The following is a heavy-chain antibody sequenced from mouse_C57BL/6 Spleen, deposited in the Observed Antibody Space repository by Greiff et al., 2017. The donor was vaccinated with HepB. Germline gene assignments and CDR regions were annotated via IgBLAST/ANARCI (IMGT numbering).Heavy chain of an antibody. CDR2: IYPGSGST. D-gene: IGHD2-3*01. J-gene: IGHJ1*03. Sequence: QVQLQQPGAELVKPGASVKMSCKASGYPFTSYWITWVKQRPGQGLEWIGDIYPGSGSTNYNEKFKSKATLTVDTSSSAAYMQLSSLTSEDSAVYYCARFRWLLRYFDVWGTGTTVTVSS. V-gene: IGHV1-55*01. CDR3: ARFRWLLRYFDV. CDR1: GYPFTSYW.